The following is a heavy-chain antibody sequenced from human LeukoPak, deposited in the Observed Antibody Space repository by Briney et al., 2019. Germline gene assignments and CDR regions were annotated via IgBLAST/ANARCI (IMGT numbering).Heavy chain of an antibody. V-gene: IGHV3-21*01. D-gene: IGHD3-10*01. J-gene: IGHJ6*02. CDR1: GFTFSSYS. Sequence: PGGSLRLSCAASGFTFSSYSMNWVRQAPGKGLEWVSSISSSSSYIYYADSVKGRFTISRDNAKNSLYLQMNSLRAEDTAVYYCASFGELSAQGDVWGQGTTVTVSS. CDR2: ISSSSSYI. CDR3: ASFGELSAQGDV.